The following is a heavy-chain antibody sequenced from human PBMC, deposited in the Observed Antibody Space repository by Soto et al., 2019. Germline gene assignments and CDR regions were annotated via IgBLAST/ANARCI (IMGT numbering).Heavy chain of an antibody. J-gene: IGHJ4*02. CDR1: GYKFTSYG. CDR3: ASRSGTYPYYFAY. CDR2: ISTYNGNT. D-gene: IGHD1-26*01. Sequence: ASVKVSCKVSGYKFTSYGMSWMRQAPGQGLEWMGWISTYNGNTNYAQNLQGRVSMTTDTSTSTAYMELRSLRSDDTAVYYCASRSGTYPYYFAYWGQGTLVTVSS. V-gene: IGHV1-18*01.